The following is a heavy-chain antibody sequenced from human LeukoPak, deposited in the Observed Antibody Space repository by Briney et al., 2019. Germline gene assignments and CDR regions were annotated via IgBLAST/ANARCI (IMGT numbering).Heavy chain of an antibody. CDR2: ISGSGGST. J-gene: IGHJ4*02. Sequence: GGSLRLSCAASRFTFSSYAMNWVRQAPGKGLEWVSAISGSGGSTYYADSVKGRFTISRDNSKNTLHLQMNSLRAEDTAVYYCATTRYYYDSSGYSNFDYWGQGTLVTVSS. CDR1: RFTFSSYA. D-gene: IGHD3-22*01. CDR3: ATTRYYYDSSGYSNFDY. V-gene: IGHV3-23*01.